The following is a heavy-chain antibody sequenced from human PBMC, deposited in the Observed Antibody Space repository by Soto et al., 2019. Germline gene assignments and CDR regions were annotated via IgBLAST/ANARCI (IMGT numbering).Heavy chain of an antibody. CDR3: AKSDVPTIAAPDY. CDR2: IWYDGSNK. V-gene: IGHV3-33*06. D-gene: IGHD5-12*01. CDR1: GFTFSSYG. J-gene: IGHJ4*02. Sequence: QVQLVESGGGVVQPGRSLRLSCVASGFTFSSYGMYWVRQAPGKGPDWVAVIWYDGSNKYYADSVKGRFTISRDNSKNTQYLQMNSLRAEDTAVYYCAKSDVPTIAAPDYWGQGAPVTVSS.